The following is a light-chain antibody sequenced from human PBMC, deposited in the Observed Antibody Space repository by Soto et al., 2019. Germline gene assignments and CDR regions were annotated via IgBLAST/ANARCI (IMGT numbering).Light chain of an antibody. CDR1: QSISGSL. Sequence: EIVLTQSPGTLSLSPGERATLSCRASQSISGSLLAWYQQKAGQAPRLLIYGASSRATGIPDRFSGSGSGTDFTFIISRLEPEDFAVYYCHQYSNIPHTFGQGTKLETK. CDR2: GAS. V-gene: IGKV3-20*01. J-gene: IGKJ2*01. CDR3: HQYSNIPHT.